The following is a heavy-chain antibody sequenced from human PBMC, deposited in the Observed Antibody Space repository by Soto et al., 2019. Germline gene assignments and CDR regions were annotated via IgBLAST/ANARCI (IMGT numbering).Heavy chain of an antibody. CDR2: ISGSGGST. D-gene: IGHD2-21*02. CDR3: AKGDTYCGGDCHSHYYYYGMDV. CDR1: GFTFSSYA. V-gene: IGHV3-23*01. J-gene: IGHJ6*02. Sequence: GGSLRLSCAASGFTFSSYAMSWVCQAPGKGLEWVSAISGSGGSTYYADSVKGRFTISRDNSKNTLYLQMNSLRAEDTAVYYCAKGDTYCGGDCHSHYYYYGMDVCGQGTTVTVSS.